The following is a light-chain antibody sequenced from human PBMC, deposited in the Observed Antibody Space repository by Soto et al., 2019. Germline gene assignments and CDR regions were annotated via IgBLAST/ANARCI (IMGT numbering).Light chain of an antibody. CDR1: SSDVGGYNY. CDR2: DVS. Sequence: QSVLTQPASVSGSPGQSITISCTGTSSDVGGYNYVSWYQQHPGKAPKLMIYDVSNRPSGVSNRFSGSRYGNTASLTISGLHAEDEADYYCSSYTSSSTLVAFGGGTKLTVL. V-gene: IGLV2-14*01. CDR3: SSYTSSSTLVA. J-gene: IGLJ2*01.